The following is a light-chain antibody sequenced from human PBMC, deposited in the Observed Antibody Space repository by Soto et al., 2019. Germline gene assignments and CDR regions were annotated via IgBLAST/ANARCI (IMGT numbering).Light chain of an antibody. V-gene: IGKV3-11*01. CDR1: QSVSTY. J-gene: IGKJ2*01. Sequence: EIVLTQSPAILSLSPGERATLSCRASQSVSTYLAWYQQKPGQAPRLLIYDASNRATGIPARFSGSGSGTDFTLTISSLESEDFAVYYCQQRTDWRYTFGQGTKLETK. CDR3: QQRTDWRYT. CDR2: DAS.